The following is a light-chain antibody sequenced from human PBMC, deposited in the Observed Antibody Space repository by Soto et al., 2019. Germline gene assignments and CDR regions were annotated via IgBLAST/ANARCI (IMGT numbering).Light chain of an antibody. CDR1: QGVSRY. J-gene: IGKJ2*01. Sequence: VLTQSPGTLSLSPGERATLSCRASQGVSRYLVWYQQKPGQAPRLLIYGASSRASGIPDRFSGSGSGTDFTLTINRLGPEDSAVYYCQQFDTSPYTFGQGTKLEIK. CDR2: GAS. V-gene: IGKV3-20*01. CDR3: QQFDTSPYT.